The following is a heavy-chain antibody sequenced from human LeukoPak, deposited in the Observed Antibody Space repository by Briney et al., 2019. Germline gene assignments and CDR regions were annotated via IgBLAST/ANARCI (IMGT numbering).Heavy chain of an antibody. CDR3: ARHDY. J-gene: IGHJ4*02. V-gene: IGHV4-39*01. CDR1: GGFISSSGYY. CDR2: MYSSGST. Sequence: SETLSLTCTVSGGFISSSGYYWGWIRQPPGKGLEWIGSMYSSGSTYYNPSLKSRVTISVDTSKNQFSLKLDSVTAADTAVYYCARHDYWSQGTLVTVSS.